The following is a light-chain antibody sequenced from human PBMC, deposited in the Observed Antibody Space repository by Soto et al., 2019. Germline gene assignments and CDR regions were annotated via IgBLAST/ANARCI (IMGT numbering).Light chain of an antibody. J-gene: IGKJ3*01. Sequence: EIVLTQSPGTLSLSPGERASLSCRASQSLNRNYVAWYQQKVGQAPRLLIYATSGKATGIPDRFRGSGSGTEFNLTIARLEPEDFAVYYCQRYGLSPPFSFGHGTKVEIK. CDR3: QRYGLSPPFS. CDR1: QSLNRNY. V-gene: IGKV3-20*01. CDR2: ATS.